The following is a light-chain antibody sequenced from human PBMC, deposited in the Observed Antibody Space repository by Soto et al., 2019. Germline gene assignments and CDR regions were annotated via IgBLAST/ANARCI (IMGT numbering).Light chain of an antibody. CDR2: WAS. Sequence: DIVMTQSPDSLAVSLGERATINCKTSQSVLFTAKNKNYLAWFQQKPGQPPKLLIYWASTRESGVPDRFSGSGAETDFTLTISSLQTEDVAVYYCHQYYSFPHSFGQGTKLDIK. CDR3: HQYYSFPHS. V-gene: IGKV4-1*01. CDR1: QSVLFTAKNKNY. J-gene: IGKJ2*03.